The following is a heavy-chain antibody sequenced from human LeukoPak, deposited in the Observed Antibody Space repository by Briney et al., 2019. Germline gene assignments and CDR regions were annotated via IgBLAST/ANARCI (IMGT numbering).Heavy chain of an antibody. CDR2: ISASGDST. D-gene: IGHD3-10*01. CDR3: AKVYFGPDYYMDV. V-gene: IGHV3-23*01. J-gene: IGHJ6*03. Sequence: GGSLRLSCAASGFTFDDYGMSWVRQAPGKGLEWVSAISASGDSTYYADSVKGRFTISRDNSKSTVYLQMNSFRAEDTAVYYCAKVYFGPDYYMDVWGKGTTVTVSS. CDR1: GFTFDDYG.